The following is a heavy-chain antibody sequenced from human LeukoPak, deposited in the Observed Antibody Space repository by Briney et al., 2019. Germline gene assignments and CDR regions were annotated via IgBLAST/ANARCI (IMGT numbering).Heavy chain of an antibody. CDR2: IYSGGRT. V-gene: IGHV3-53*01. CDR3: ASGDPLLYYDSSGLEVH. D-gene: IGHD3-22*01. Sequence: PGGSLRLSCAASGFTISSNYMSWVRQAPGKGLEWVSVIYSGGRTYYADSVKGRFTISRDNSKNTLYLQMNSLRAEDTAVYYCASGDPLLYYDSSGLEVHWGQGTLVTVSS. CDR1: GFTISSNY. J-gene: IGHJ4*02.